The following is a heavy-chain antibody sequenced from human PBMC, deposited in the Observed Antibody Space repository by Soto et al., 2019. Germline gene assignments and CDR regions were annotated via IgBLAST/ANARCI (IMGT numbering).Heavy chain of an antibody. CDR1: GGSISSSSYY. D-gene: IGHD4-17*01. CDR3: AREAAVTVTTSDY. CDR2: IYYSGST. V-gene: IGHV4-39*02. J-gene: IGHJ4*02. Sequence: QLQLQESGPGLVKPSETLSLTCTVSGGSISSSSYYWGWIRQLPGKGLEWIGSIYYSGSTYYNPSLKSRVTISVDTPKTQFSLNLSSVTAADTAVYYCAREAAVTVTTSDYWGQGTPVTVSS.